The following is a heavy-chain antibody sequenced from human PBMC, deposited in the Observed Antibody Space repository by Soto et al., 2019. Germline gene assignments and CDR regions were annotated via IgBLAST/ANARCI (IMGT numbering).Heavy chain of an antibody. Sequence: GGSLRLSCAASGFTFSNAWMNWVRQAPGKGLEWVGRIKSKTDGGTTDYAAPVKGRSTISRDDSKNTLYLQMNSLKTEDTAVYYCTTVHYYGSGRNDAFDIWGQGTMATVSS. V-gene: IGHV3-15*07. CDR1: GFTFSNAW. CDR3: TTVHYYGSGRNDAFDI. CDR2: IKSKTDGGTT. J-gene: IGHJ3*02. D-gene: IGHD3-10*01.